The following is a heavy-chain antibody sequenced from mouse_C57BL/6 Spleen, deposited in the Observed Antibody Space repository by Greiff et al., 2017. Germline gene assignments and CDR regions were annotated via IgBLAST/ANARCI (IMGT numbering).Heavy chain of an antibody. CDR3: ARTPYYDYDWYFDV. CDR1: GYSFTGYY. J-gene: IGHJ1*03. Sequence: EVKLMESGPELVKPGASVKISCKASGYSFTGYYMNWVKQSPEKSLEWIGEINPSTGGTTYNQKFKAKATLTVDKSSSTAYMQLKSLTSEDSAVYYCARTPYYDYDWYFDVWGTGTTVTVSS. D-gene: IGHD2-4*01. V-gene: IGHV1-42*01. CDR2: INPSTGGT.